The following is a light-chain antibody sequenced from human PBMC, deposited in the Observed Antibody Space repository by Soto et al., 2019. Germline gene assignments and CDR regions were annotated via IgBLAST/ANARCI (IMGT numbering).Light chain of an antibody. J-gene: IGLJ2*01. CDR2: YKSDSDK. Sequence: QAVVTQPSSLSASPGASASLTCTLRSGINVGTYRIYWYQQKPGSPPQYLLRYKSDSDKQQGSGVPSRFSGSKDASANAGILLISGLQSGDEADYYCMIWHSSAVVFGGGTKVTVL. V-gene: IGLV5-45*02. CDR1: SGINVGTYR. CDR3: MIWHSSAVV.